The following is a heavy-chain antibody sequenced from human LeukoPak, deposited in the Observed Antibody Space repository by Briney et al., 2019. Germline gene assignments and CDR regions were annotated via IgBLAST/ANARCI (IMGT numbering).Heavy chain of an antibody. J-gene: IGHJ6*02. V-gene: IGHV3-21*01. CDR2: ISSSSSYI. CDR1: GFTFSNVW. Sequence: GGSLRLSCAASGFTFSNVWMNWVRQAPGKGLEWVSSISSSSSYIYYADSVKGRFTISRDNAKNSLYLQMNSLRAEDTAVYYCARDPLDCSGGSCYSGGMDVWGQGTTVTVSS. CDR3: ARDPLDCSGGSCYSGGMDV. D-gene: IGHD2-15*01.